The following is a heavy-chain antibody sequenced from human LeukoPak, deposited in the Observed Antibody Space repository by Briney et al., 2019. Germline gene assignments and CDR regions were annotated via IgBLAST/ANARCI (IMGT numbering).Heavy chain of an antibody. V-gene: IGHV3-21*01. Sequence: GGSLRLSCAASGFTFSSYSMNWVRQAPGKGLEWVSSISSSSSYIYYADSVKGRFTISRDNAKNSLYLQMNSLRAEDTAVYYCARDIYDILTGYLVCGMDVWGQGTTVIVSS. CDR2: ISSSSSYI. J-gene: IGHJ6*02. CDR1: GFTFSSYS. D-gene: IGHD3-9*01. CDR3: ARDIYDILTGYLVCGMDV.